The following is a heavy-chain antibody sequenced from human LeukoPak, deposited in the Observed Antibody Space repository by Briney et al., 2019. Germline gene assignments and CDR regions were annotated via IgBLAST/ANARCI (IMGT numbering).Heavy chain of an antibody. D-gene: IGHD5-12*01. Sequence: GASVKVSCKASGCTFTGYYMHWVRQAPGQGLEWMGRINPNSGGTNYAQKFQGRVTMTRDTSISTAYMELSRLRSDDTAVYYCANLAGRGYDLGVSGGRNDYWGQGTLVTVSS. CDR1: GCTFTGYY. CDR2: INPNSGGT. J-gene: IGHJ4*02. CDR3: ANLAGRGYDLGVSGGRNDY. V-gene: IGHV1-2*06.